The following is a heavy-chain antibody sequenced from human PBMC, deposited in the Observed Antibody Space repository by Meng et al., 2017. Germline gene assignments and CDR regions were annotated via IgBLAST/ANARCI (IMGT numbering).Heavy chain of an antibody. D-gene: IGHD3-10*01. J-gene: IGHJ4*02. CDR3: ARVAEYYYGPFDY. CDR1: GGSISSYY. CDR2: IYTSGST. V-gene: IGHV4-4*07. Sequence: GSLRLSCTVSGGSISSYYWSWIRQPAGKGLEWIGRIYTSGSTNYNPSLKSRVTMSVDTSKNQFSLKLSSVTAADTAVYYCARVAEYYYGPFDYWGQGTLVTVSS.